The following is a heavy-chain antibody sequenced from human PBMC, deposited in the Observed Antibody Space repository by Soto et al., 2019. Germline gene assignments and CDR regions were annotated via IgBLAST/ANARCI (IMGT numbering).Heavy chain of an antibody. D-gene: IGHD6-13*01. CDR3: ARPGIAAQDYYGMDV. J-gene: IGHJ6*02. CDR2: IDPSDSYT. CDR1: GYSFTSYW. Sequence: PGESLKISCKVSGYSFTSYWISWVRQMPGKGLEWMGRIDPSDSYTNYSPSFQGHVTISADKSISTAYLQWSSLKASDTAMYYCARPGIAAQDYYGMDVWGQGTTVTVSS. V-gene: IGHV5-10-1*01.